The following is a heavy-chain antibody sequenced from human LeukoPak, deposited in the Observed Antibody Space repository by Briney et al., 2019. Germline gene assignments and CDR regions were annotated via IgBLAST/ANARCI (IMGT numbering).Heavy chain of an antibody. D-gene: IGHD6-19*01. CDR3: ARSRDYSSGWYMVHLDY. CDR1: GYTFTGYY. V-gene: IGHV1-2*04. J-gene: IGHJ4*02. CDR2: INPNSGGT. Sequence: WASVKVSCKASGYTFTGYYMHWVRQAPGQGLEWMGWINPNSGGTNYAQKFQGWVTMTRDTSISTAYMELSRLRSDDTAVYYCARSRDYSSGWYMVHLDYWGQGTLVTVSS.